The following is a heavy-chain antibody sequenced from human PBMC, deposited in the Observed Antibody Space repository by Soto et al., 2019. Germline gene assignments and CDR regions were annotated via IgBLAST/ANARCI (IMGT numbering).Heavy chain of an antibody. Sequence: QVQLQESGPGLVKPSGTLSLTCAVSGGSISSSNWWSWVRQPPGKGLEWIGEIYHSGSTNYNPSLKSRVTISVDKSKNQFSLKLSSVTAADMAVYYCARGLRAAAATYYYYGMDVWGQGTTVTVSS. CDR1: GGSISSSNW. D-gene: IGHD6-13*01. V-gene: IGHV4-4*02. CDR2: IYHSGST. J-gene: IGHJ6*02. CDR3: ARGLRAAAATYYYYGMDV.